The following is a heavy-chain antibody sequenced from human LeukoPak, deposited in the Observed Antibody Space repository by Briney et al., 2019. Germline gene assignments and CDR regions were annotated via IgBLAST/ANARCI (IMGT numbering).Heavy chain of an antibody. D-gene: IGHD3-22*01. J-gene: IGHJ4*02. V-gene: IGHV3-23*01. CDR2: ITSRGEST. CDR3: ARDRPNYYGSDGHYYRRDGDY. Sequence: GGSLRLSCAASGFTFSIYAMSWVRQAPGKGLQWVSSITSRGESTWYVDSVKGRFTITRDNSENTLYLQMHSRRAEDTAVYYCARDRPNYYGSDGHYYRRDGDYWGRGTLVSVSS. CDR1: GFTFSIYA.